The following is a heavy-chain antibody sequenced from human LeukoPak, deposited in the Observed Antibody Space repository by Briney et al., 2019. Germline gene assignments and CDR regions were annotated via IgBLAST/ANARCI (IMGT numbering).Heavy chain of an antibody. CDR2: ISYDGSKK. CDR1: GFTFSTYT. D-gene: IGHD2-8*02. J-gene: IGHJ4*02. V-gene: IGHV3-30-3*01. CDR3: ARGLFTGGTYFGY. Sequence: GGSLRLSCAASGFTFSTYTMHWVRQAPGKGLEWVAVISYDGSKKYYVGSVKGRFSISRDNSKNTLYLQMNSLRAEDTAVYYCARGLFTGGTYFGYWGQGTLVSVSS.